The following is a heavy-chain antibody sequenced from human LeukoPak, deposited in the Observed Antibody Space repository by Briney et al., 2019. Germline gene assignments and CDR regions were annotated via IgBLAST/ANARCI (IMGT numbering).Heavy chain of an antibody. V-gene: IGHV4-39*07. CDR1: GGSISSSSYY. D-gene: IGHD3-22*01. CDR3: ARDREVVYYYYGMDV. Sequence: KPSETLSLTCTVSGGSISSSSYYWGWIRQPPGKGLEWIGSIYYSGSTYYNPSLKSRVTISVDTSKNQFSLKLSSVTAADTAVYYCARDREVVYYYYGMDVWGQGTTVTVSS. J-gene: IGHJ6*02. CDR2: IYYSGST.